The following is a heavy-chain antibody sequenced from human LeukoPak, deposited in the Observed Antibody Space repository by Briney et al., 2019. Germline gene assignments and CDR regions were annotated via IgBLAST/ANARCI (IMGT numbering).Heavy chain of an antibody. J-gene: IGHJ4*02. CDR2: INHSGST. D-gene: IGHD5-24*01. CDR3: ARHASRDGYNNFDY. V-gene: IGHV4-34*01. Sequence: PETLSLTCAVYGGSFSGYYWSWIRQPPGKGLEWIGEINHSGSTNYNPSLKSRVTISVDTSKNQFSLKLSSVTAADTAVYYCARHASRDGYNNFDYWGQGTLVTVSS. CDR1: GGSFSGYY.